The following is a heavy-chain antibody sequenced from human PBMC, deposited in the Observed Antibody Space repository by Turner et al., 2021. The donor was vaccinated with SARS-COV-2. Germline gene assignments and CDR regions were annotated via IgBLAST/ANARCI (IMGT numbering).Heavy chain of an antibody. CDR3: AGSGGWLLDL. D-gene: IGHD6-19*01. CDR2: RRQDGSEK. Sequence: EVPLVETGGDLVQPGGSLCRPCAASGFTLSTYWMSWGRQAPGKGLEGVANRRQDGSEKEYVDSVKGRFTISRDNAKNSLYLQMNSLRVEDTAVYYCAGSGGWLLDLWGQGTLVTVSS. J-gene: IGHJ4*02. CDR1: GFTLSTYW. V-gene: IGHV3-7*03.